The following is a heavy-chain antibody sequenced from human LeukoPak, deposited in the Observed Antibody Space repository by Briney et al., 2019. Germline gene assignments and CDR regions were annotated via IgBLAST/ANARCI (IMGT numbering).Heavy chain of an antibody. Sequence: GGSLRLSCAASGFTFSTYSMNWVRQAPGKGLEWVSSISSSSSYIYYADSVKGRFTISRDNAKNSLYLQMNSLRAEDTAMYYCARDREGFGESYFDYWGQGTLVTVSS. CDR2: ISSSSSYI. J-gene: IGHJ4*02. D-gene: IGHD3-10*01. CDR1: GFTFSTYS. V-gene: IGHV3-21*01. CDR3: ARDREGFGESYFDY.